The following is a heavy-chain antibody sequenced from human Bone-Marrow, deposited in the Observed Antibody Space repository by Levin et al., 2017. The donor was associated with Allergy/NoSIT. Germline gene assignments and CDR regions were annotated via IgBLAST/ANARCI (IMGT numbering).Heavy chain of an antibody. V-gene: IGHV4-34*01. CDR1: GGSFSGYY. D-gene: IGHD3-22*01. J-gene: IGHJ5*02. CDR2: INHSGST. CDR3: ARGRVMIVNWFDP. Sequence: PSETLSLTCAVYGGSFSGYYWSWIRQPPGKGLEWIGEINHSGSTNYNPSLKSRVTISVDTSKNQFSLKLSSVTAADTAVYYCARGRVMIVNWFDPWGQGTLVTVSS.